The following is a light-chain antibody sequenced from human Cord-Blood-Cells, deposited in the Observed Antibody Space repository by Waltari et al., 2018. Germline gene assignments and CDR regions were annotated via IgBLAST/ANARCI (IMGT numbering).Light chain of an antibody. CDR1: QGINNY. CDR2: AAS. J-gene: IGKJ4*02. CDR3: QQYNSDPLT. Sequence: DIQMTQSLSSLPASAGDSGHIACRASQGINNYFAWFQQKPGKAPKSLIYAASSVQSGVPSKFSGSGSVTDFTLTISSLQPEDFATYYGQQYNSDPLTFDGGPKVEIK. V-gene: IGKV1-16*02.